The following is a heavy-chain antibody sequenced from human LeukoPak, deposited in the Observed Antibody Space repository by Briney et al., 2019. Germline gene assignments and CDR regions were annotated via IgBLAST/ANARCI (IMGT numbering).Heavy chain of an antibody. CDR2: INPNSGGT. D-gene: IGHD5-18*01. CDR3: ARAPETPGRYSYGDNWFDP. V-gene: IGHV1-2*02. Sequence: ASVKVSCKASGYTFTGYYMHWVRQAPGQGLEWMGWINPNSGGTNYAQKFQGRVTMTRDTSTSTVYMELSSLRSEDTAVYYCARAPETPGRYSYGDNWFDPWGQGTLVTVSS. J-gene: IGHJ5*02. CDR1: GYTFTGYY.